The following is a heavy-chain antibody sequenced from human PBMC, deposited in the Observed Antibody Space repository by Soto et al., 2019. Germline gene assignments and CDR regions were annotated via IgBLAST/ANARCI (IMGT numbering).Heavy chain of an antibody. CDR3: ASRMIHTGGPDGFDI. D-gene: IGHD2-8*02. J-gene: IGHJ3*02. CDR2: ISSSKSHT. Sequence: MSWISHKQGKGLEWVSGISSSKSHTYYANSVKGRFTISRDNAKNSLFLLMNSLRAEDTAVYFFASRMIHTGGPDGFDICGQAPMVT. V-gene: IGHV3-21*06.